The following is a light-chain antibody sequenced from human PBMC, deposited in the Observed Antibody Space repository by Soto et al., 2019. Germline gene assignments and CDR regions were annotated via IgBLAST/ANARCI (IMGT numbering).Light chain of an antibody. CDR1: QSLVHSDGNSY. CDR2: MIS. Sequence: DFVMTQTPLSSPVTLGQPASISCRSSQSLVHSDGNSYLSWLHQRPGQPPRLLIYMISNRFSVVPDIFSVSGAGTDFTLKISRVDPEHVGVYYCMQATQPYTFGQGTKLEIK. V-gene: IGKV2-24*01. J-gene: IGKJ2*01. CDR3: MQATQPYT.